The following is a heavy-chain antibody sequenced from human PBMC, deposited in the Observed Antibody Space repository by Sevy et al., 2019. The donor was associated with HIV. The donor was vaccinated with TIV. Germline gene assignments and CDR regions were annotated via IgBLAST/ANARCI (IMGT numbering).Heavy chain of an antibody. V-gene: IGHV3-30-3*01. J-gene: IGHJ6*02. CDR1: GFTFSSYA. Sequence: GGSLRLSCAASGFTFSSYAMHWVRQAPGKGLEWVAVISYDGSNKYYADSVKGRFTISRDNSKNTLYLQMNSLRAEDTAVYYCARDKGQLWRRAYYGMDVWGQGTTVNVSS. CDR2: ISYDGSNK. D-gene: IGHD5-18*01. CDR3: ARDKGQLWRRAYYGMDV.